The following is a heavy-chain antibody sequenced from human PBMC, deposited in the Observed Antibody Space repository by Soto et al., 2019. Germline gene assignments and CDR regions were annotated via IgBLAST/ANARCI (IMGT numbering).Heavy chain of an antibody. CDR3: AIQIYDSETGPNFQYYFDS. J-gene: IGHJ4*02. Sequence: PGESLKISCKGSGYSFAGYWITWVRQKPGKGLEWMGRIDPSDSQTYYSPSFRGHVTISVTKSITTVFLQWSSLRASDTAMYYCAIQIYDSETGPNFQYYFDSWGQGTPVTVSS. D-gene: IGHD5-18*01. V-gene: IGHV5-10-1*01. CDR2: IDPSDSQT. CDR1: GYSFAGYW.